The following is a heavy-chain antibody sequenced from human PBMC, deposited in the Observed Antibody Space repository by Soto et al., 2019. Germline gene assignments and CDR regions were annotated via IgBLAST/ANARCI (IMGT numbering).Heavy chain of an antibody. D-gene: IGHD3-22*01. CDR3: ARGHFTTYYYDSSGPYYFDY. V-gene: IGHV5-51*01. J-gene: IGHJ4*02. CDR2: IYPGDSDT. Sequence: LKISCKGSGYSFTSYWIGWVRQMPGKGLEWMGIIYPGDSDTRYSPSFQGQVTISADKSISTAYLQWSSLKASDTAMYYCARGHFTTYYYDSSGPYYFDYWGQGTLVTVSS. CDR1: GYSFTSYW.